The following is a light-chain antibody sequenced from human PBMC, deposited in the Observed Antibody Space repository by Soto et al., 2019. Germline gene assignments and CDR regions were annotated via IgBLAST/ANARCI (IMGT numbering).Light chain of an antibody. J-gene: IGKJ4*01. Sequence: EIVLTQSPGTLSLSPGERATLSCRASQSVSSSYLAWYQQKPGQAPRLLIYGASSRATGIPDRFSGSGSGTYFTLTIRRLEPEDFAVYHCQQYGPSPALTFGGGTKVEIK. CDR2: GAS. V-gene: IGKV3-20*01. CDR3: QQYGPSPALT. CDR1: QSVSSSY.